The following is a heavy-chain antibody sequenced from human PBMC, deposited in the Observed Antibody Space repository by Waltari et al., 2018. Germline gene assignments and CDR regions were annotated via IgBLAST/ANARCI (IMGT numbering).Heavy chain of an antibody. V-gene: IGHV4-39*01. Sequence: QLQLQEPGPGLVKPSETRYFTCTVSGGFISSRRYYWCGIRQPPGKGLAWIGSIYYSGSTYYNPVLKSRVTISVDTSKNQFSLKLSSVTAADTAVYYCATKRESSASGFDYWGQGTLVTVSS. CDR2: IYYSGST. CDR1: GGFISSRRYY. J-gene: IGHJ4*02. CDR3: ATKRESSASGFDY. D-gene: IGHD6-19*01.